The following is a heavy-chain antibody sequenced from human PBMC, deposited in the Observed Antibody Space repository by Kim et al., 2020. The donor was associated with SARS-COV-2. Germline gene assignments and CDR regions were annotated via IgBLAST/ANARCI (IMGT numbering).Heavy chain of an antibody. Sequence: SETLSLTCTVSGYSISSGYYWGWIRQPPGKGLEWIGSIYHSGSTYYNPSLKSRVTISVDTSKNQFSLQLSSVTAADTAVYYCARDMVVAATLAYFDYWA. CDR3: ARDMVVAATLAYFDY. D-gene: IGHD2-15*01. CDR2: IYHSGST. J-gene: IGHJ4*01. CDR1: GYSISSGYY. V-gene: IGHV4-38-2*02.